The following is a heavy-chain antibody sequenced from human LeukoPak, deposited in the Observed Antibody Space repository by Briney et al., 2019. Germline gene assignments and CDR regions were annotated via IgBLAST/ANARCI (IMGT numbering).Heavy chain of an antibody. D-gene: IGHD5-18*01. V-gene: IGHV4-34*01. Sequence: SETLSLTCAVYGGSFSGYYWSWIRQPPGKGLEWIGEINHSGSTNYNPSLKSRVTISVDTSKNQFSLKLSSVTAADTAVYYCASTRGYSYGFYRYYYYMDVWGKGTTVTVSS. J-gene: IGHJ6*03. CDR3: ASTRGYSYGFYRYYYYMDV. CDR2: INHSGST. CDR1: GGSFSGYY.